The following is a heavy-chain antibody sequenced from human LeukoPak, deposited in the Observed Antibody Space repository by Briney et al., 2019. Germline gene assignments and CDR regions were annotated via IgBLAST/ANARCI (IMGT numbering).Heavy chain of an antibody. CDR3: SRGNPPNCHSDCFDS. CDR1: GFTFKNYG. CDR2: IWHDGSNT. D-gene: IGHD2/OR15-2a*01. J-gene: IGHJ4*02. V-gene: IGHV3-33*01. Sequence: GGSLRLSCAASGFTFKNYGMHWVRQAPGKGLEWLAVIWHDGSNTRYTDSVKGRFTISRDDSKNTVYLQMNSLRAEDTAVYYCSRGNPPNCHSDCFDSWGQGTLVTVSS.